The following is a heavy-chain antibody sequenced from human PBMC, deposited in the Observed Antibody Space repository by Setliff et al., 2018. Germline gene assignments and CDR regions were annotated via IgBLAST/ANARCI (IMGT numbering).Heavy chain of an antibody. J-gene: IGHJ3*02. CDR3: ARRPIALAGYRKGAFEI. V-gene: IGHV1-2*02. D-gene: IGHD6-19*01. CDR2: INPNSGGT. CDR1: AKTFTAYY. Sequence: ASVKVSCKASAKTFTAYYVHWVRQAPGQGLEWMGWINPNSGGTNYAQKFQGRVTMAWDTSISTAYMDLSRLTSDDTAVYFCARRPIALAGYRKGAFEIWGQGTMVTVSS.